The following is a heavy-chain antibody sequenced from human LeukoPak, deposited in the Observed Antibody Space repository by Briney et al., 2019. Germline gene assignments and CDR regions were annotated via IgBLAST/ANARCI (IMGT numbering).Heavy chain of an antibody. CDR3: ARDGWFGDYNWFDP. V-gene: IGHV3-48*01. Sequence: GGSLRLSCAASGFTFSSYSMNWVRQAPGKGLEWVSYISSASNTIYYADSVKGRFTISRDNAKNSLHLQMNSLRAEDTAMYYCARDGWFGDYNWFDPWGQGTLVTVSS. D-gene: IGHD3-10*01. CDR1: GFTFSSYS. J-gene: IGHJ5*02. CDR2: ISSASNTI.